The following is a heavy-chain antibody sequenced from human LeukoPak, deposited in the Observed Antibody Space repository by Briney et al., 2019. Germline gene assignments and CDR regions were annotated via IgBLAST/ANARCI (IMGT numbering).Heavy chain of an antibody. J-gene: IGHJ4*02. Sequence: PGGSLRLSCAASGFTFSNAWMNWVPQAPGKGLEWVAVISYDGSNKYYADSVKGRFTISRDNSKNTLYLQMNSLRAEDTAVYYCARVGYYESSGYYEYWGQGTLVTVSS. V-gene: IGHV3-30-3*01. CDR2: ISYDGSNK. D-gene: IGHD3-22*01. CDR3: ARVGYYESSGYYEY. CDR1: GFTFSNAW.